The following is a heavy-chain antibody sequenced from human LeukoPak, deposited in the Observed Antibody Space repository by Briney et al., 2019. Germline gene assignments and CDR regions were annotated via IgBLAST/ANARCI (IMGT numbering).Heavy chain of an antibody. Sequence: GGSLRLSCAASGFTFSSYEMNWVRQAPGKGLEWVSYISSSGSTIYYADSVKGRFTISRDNAKNSLYLQMNSLTAEDTAVYYCARAGSTGTVDYWGQGTLVTVSS. D-gene: IGHD1-1*01. J-gene: IGHJ4*02. CDR1: GFTFSSYE. V-gene: IGHV3-48*03. CDR2: ISSSGSTI. CDR3: ARAGSTGTVDY.